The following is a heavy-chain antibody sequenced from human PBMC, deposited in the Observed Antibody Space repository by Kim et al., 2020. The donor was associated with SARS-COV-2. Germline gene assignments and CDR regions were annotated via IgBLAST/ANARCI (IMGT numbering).Heavy chain of an antibody. V-gene: IGHV3-21*01. CDR1: GFTFSSYS. J-gene: IGHJ4*02. Sequence: GGSLRLSCAASGFTFSSYSMNWVRQAPGKGLEWVSSISSSSSYIYYADSVEGRFTISRDNAKNSLYLQMNSLRAEDTAVYYCARGYDFWSGFYRVPNYFDYWGQGTLVTASS. CDR3: ARGYDFWSGFYRVPNYFDY. D-gene: IGHD3-3*01. CDR2: ISSSSSYI.